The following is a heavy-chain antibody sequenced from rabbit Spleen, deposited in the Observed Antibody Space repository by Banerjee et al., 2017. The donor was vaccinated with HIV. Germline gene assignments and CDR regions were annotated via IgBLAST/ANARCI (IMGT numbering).Heavy chain of an antibody. CDR2: IYAGDGNT. CDR3: ARTGVDGYAYATYFTL. J-gene: IGHJ4*01. V-gene: IGHV1S47*01. D-gene: IGHD6-1*01. Sequence: QEQLVESGGGLVKPEGSLTLTCKASGFNCSSNAMCWVRQAPGKGLEWIGCIYAGDGNTDYASWVNGRFTISRSTSLNTVDPKMTSLTAADTATYFCARTGVDGYAYATYFTLWGPGTLVTVS. CDR1: GFNCSSNA.